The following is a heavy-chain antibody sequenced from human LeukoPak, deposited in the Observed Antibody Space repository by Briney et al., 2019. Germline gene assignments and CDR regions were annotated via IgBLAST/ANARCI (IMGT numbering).Heavy chain of an antibody. CDR3: GRALYDYVWGSYRQYYFDY. Sequence: GASVKVSCKASGYMFTGYYIHWVRQAPGQGLEWMGWIIPNSGGTNDAQKFQGRVTMTRDTSISTAYMELRRLRSEDMAVYDCGRALYDYVWGSYRQYYFDYWGQGTLVTVSS. V-gene: IGHV1-2*02. D-gene: IGHD3-16*02. CDR1: GYMFTGYY. CDR2: IIPNSGGT. J-gene: IGHJ4*02.